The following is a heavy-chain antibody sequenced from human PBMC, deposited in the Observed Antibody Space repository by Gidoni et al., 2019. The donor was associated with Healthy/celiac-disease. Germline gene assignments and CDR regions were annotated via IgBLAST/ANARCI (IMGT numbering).Heavy chain of an antibody. V-gene: IGHV3-9*01. D-gene: IGHD3-3*01. Sequence: EVQLVESGGGLVQHGRSLRLSCAASGFTFDDYAMHWVRQAPGKGLEGVSGISWNSGSIGYADSVKGRFTISRDNAKNSLYLQMNSLRAEDTALYYCAKTPRKYDFWSGYPAFDYWGQGTLVTVSS. CDR1: GFTFDDYA. CDR3: AKTPRKYDFWSGYPAFDY. CDR2: ISWNSGSI. J-gene: IGHJ4*02.